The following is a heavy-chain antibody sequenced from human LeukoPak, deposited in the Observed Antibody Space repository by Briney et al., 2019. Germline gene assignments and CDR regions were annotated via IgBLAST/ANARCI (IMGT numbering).Heavy chain of an antibody. V-gene: IGHV3-33*01. CDR2: IWYDGSNR. J-gene: IGHJ4*02. CDR1: GFIFSSFG. D-gene: IGHD2-21*02. Sequence: PGRSLRLSCAASGFIFSSFGMQWVRQAPGKGLDWVAGIWYDGSNRNYADSVKGRFTISRDNSKNTLFLQMGSLRAEDTAVYHCGRVFCGGNCYSPPPPDYWGQGTLVTVSA. CDR3: GRVFCGGNCYSPPPPDY.